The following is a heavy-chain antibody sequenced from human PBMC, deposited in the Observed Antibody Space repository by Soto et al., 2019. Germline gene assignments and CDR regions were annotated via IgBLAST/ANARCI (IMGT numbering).Heavy chain of an antibody. D-gene: IGHD2-2*02. Sequence: PSETLSLTCTVSGGSITTGGSYWSWIRQHPGKGLEWIGYIYHSGNTYYNPSLKSRLTSSVDTSKNHFSLMVDSVTAADTAVYYCARARFQVLYGKPYFDSWGQGTLVTVSS. V-gene: IGHV4-31*03. CDR3: ARARFQVLYGKPYFDS. CDR2: IYHSGNT. J-gene: IGHJ4*02. CDR1: GGSITTGGSY.